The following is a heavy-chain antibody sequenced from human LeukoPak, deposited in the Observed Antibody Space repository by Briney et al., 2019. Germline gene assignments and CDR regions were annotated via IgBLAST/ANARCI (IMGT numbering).Heavy chain of an antibody. CDR1: GGSFSGYY. V-gene: IGHV4-34*01. Sequence: KPSETLSLTCAVYGGSFSGYYWSGIRQPPGKGREWIGEINHSGSTNYNPSLKTRVTISVDTSKTQFSLKLSSVTAADTAVYYCARGHYYVKQYYLDSWGQGTLVTVSS. D-gene: IGHD3-10*02. CDR3: ARGHYYVKQYYLDS. J-gene: IGHJ4*02. CDR2: INHSGST.